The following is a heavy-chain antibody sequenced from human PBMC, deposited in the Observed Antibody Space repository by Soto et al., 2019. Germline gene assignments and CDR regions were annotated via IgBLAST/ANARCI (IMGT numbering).Heavy chain of an antibody. D-gene: IGHD3-22*01. CDR1: GFTVSSNY. V-gene: IGHV4-4*02. J-gene: IGHJ5*02. CDR3: ARGSYDSSGYHWFDP. CDR2: IYHSGST. Sequence: VQLVESGGGLIQPGGSLRLSCAASGFTVSSNYMSWVRQAPGKGLEWIGEIYHSGSTNYNPSLKSRVTISVDKSKNQFSLKLSSVTAADTAVYYCARGSYDSSGYHWFDPWGQGTLVTVSS.